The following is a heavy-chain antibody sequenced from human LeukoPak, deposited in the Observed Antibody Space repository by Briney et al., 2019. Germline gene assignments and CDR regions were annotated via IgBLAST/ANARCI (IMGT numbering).Heavy chain of an antibody. CDR1: GGSISSSSYY. CDR2: IYYSGST. CDR3: ARSYSSGWYGPFYWFDP. D-gene: IGHD6-19*01. J-gene: IGHJ5*02. V-gene: IGHV4-39*01. Sequence: SETLSLTCTVSGGSISSSSYYWGWIRQPPGKGLEWIGSIYYSGSTYYNPSLKSRVTIPVDTSKNQFSLKLSSVTAADTAVYYCARSYSSGWYGPFYWFDPWGQGTLVTVSS.